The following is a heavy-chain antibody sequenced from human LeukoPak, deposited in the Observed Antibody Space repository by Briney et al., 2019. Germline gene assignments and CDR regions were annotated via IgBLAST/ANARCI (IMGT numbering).Heavy chain of an antibody. CDR1: GFSLSTNGVG. CDR2: IYWDDDK. CDR3: AHRRTTVARSSFFDY. J-gene: IGHJ4*02. Sequence: ESGPTLVKPTQTLTLTRTFSGFSLSTNGVGVAWIRQPPGEALEWLALIYWDDDKRYSPSLKSRLTITKDTSKNQVVLKMTNMDPLDTATYYCAHRRTTVARSSFFDYWGQGALVTVSS. V-gene: IGHV2-5*02. D-gene: IGHD4-11*01.